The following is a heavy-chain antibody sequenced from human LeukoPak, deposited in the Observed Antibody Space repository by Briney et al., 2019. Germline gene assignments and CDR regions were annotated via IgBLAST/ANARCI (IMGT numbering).Heavy chain of an antibody. J-gene: IGHJ5*02. CDR3: ARGGTIFGVALPRLNWFDP. CDR1: GGSFSGYY. CDR2: INHSGST. Sequence: SETLSLTCAVYGGSFSGYYWSWIRQPPGKGLEWIGEINHSGSTNYNPSLKSRVTISVDTSKSQFSLKPSSVTAADTAVYYCARGGTIFGVALPRLNWFDPWGQGTLVTVSS. D-gene: IGHD3-3*01. V-gene: IGHV4-34*01.